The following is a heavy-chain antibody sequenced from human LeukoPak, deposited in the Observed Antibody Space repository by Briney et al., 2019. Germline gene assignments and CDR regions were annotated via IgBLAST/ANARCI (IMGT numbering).Heavy chain of an antibody. J-gene: IGHJ4*02. CDR1: GFTFSSYG. D-gene: IGHD3-22*01. CDR3: ARDGYDSSGYYVDY. CDR2: ISYDGSNK. V-gene: IGHV3-30*19. Sequence: GGSLRLSCAASGFTFSSYGMHWVRQAPGKGLEWVAVISYDGSNKYYADSVKGRFTISRDNSKNTLYLQMNSLRAEDTAVYYCARDGYDSSGYYVDYWGQGTLVTVSS.